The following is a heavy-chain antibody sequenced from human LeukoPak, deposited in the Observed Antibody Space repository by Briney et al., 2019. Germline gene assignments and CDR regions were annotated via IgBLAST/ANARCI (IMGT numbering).Heavy chain of an antibody. J-gene: IGHJ4*02. D-gene: IGHD6-19*01. V-gene: IGHV3-23*01. CDR3: AKDQAPIAVAPFDY. Sequence: GGSLRLSCAVSGFTFGTYAMSWVRQAPGKGLEWVSAISGSGGSTYYADSVKGRFTISRDNSKNTLYLQMNSLRAEDTAVYYCAKDQAPIAVAPFDYWGQGTLVTVSS. CDR1: GFTFGTYA. CDR2: ISGSGGST.